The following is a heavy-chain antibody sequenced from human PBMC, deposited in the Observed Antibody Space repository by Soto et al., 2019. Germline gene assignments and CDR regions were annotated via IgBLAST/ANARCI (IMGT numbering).Heavy chain of an antibody. Sequence: LRVSCVASGFTFSDYSMSWIRQAPGKGLEWLAFIDSRGRTLSYADSVRGRFTISRDNAENSVYLQMDSLRADDTAVYYCARQAARNYIDSWGQGNSVTVSS. J-gene: IGHJ4*02. CDR3: ARQAARNYIDS. D-gene: IGHD6-6*01. V-gene: IGHV3-11*01. CDR2: IDSRGRTL. CDR1: GFTFSDYS.